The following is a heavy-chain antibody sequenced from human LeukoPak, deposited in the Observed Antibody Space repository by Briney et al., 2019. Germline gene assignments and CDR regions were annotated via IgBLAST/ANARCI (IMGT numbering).Heavy chain of an antibody. V-gene: IGHV4-59*08. J-gene: IGHJ4*02. D-gene: IGHD2-2*01. CDR1: GSSISSYY. CDR3: ARISIVVVPAYFDY. Sequence: SETLSLTCSVSGSSISSYYWSWIWQPPGKGLEWIGYIYYSGSTYYNPSLKSRVTVSVDTSKNQFSLNLSSVTAADTAVYYCARISIVVVPAYFDYWGQGTLVTVSS. CDR2: IYYSGST.